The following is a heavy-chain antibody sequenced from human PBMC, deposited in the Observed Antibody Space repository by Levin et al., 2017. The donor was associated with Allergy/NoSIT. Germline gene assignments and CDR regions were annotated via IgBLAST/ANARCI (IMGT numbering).Heavy chain of an antibody. CDR2: INHSGSA. CDR1: GGSFSGYY. CDR3: AKVGGPLSRSYMDV. V-gene: IGHV4-34*01. D-gene: IGHD3-16*01. Sequence: RPSETLSLTCAVHGGSFSGYYWSWIRQPPGKGLEWIGEINHSGSAKYTPSLRSRVTISVDTSKNQFSLKMRSLTAADTSVYYCAKVGGPLSRSYMDVWGQGTTVTVSS. J-gene: IGHJ6*02.